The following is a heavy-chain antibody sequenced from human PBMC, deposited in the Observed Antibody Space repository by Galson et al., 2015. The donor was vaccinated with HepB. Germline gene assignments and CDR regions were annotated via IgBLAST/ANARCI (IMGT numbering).Heavy chain of an antibody. CDR3: ARDAGGDWLSILPEGYFDY. Sequence: SLRLSCAASGFTFSDYYMSWIRQAPGKGLEWVSYISSSSSYTNYADSVKGRFTISRDNAKNSLYLQMNSLRAEDTAVYYCARDAGGDWLSILPEGYFDYWGQGTLVTVSS. V-gene: IGHV3-11*06. CDR2: ISSSSSYT. J-gene: IGHJ4*02. D-gene: IGHD3-9*01. CDR1: GFTFSDYY.